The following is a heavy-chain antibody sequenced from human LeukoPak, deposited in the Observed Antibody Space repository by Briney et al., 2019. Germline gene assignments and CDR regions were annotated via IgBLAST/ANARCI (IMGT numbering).Heavy chain of an antibody. CDR3: ARGRSYGFDFDS. D-gene: IGHD5-18*01. Sequence: SETLSLTCAVSGVSINTCCYYWTWIRQPPGKGLEWIGYKYYSGSTRYNSSLRSRLTISLDKSKNQFSLRLTSVTAADTAVYYCARGRSYGFDFDSWGPGTLVIVSS. CDR2: KYYSGST. J-gene: IGHJ4*02. V-gene: IGHV4-61*01. CDR1: GVSINTCCYY.